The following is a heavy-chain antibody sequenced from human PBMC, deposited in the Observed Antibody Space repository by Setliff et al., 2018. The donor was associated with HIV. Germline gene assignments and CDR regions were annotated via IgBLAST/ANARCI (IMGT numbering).Heavy chain of an antibody. CDR1: GGSISSYY. V-gene: IGHV4-59*01. Sequence: PSETLSLTCTVSGGSISSYYWSWIRQPPGKGLEWIGYIYYSGSTNYNPSLKSRVTISVDTSKNQFSLKLSSVTAAGTAVYYCARGTIFLAYSSGWFDAFDIWGQGTMVTVSS. J-gene: IGHJ3*02. CDR2: IYYSGST. D-gene: IGHD6-19*01. CDR3: ARGTIFLAYSSGWFDAFDI.